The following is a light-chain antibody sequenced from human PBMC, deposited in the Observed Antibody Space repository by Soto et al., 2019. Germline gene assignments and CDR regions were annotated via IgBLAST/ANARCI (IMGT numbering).Light chain of an antibody. J-gene: IGLJ1*01. CDR1: ALPKQY. CDR2: KTN. Sequence: SYELTQPPSVSVSPGQMARITCSGDALPKQYAYWYQQKPGHAPVLLIYKTNERPSGIPERFSGSSSGTTVTLTISGVQAEDEADYYCQSADKSGTYVFGTGTKLTVL. CDR3: QSADKSGTYV. V-gene: IGLV3-25*03.